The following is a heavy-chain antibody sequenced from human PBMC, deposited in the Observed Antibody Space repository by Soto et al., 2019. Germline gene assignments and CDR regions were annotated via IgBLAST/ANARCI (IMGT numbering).Heavy chain of an antibody. CDR1: GYSFTSYG. V-gene: IGHV1-18*01. D-gene: IGHD2-2*01. CDR2: ISPYNGHT. J-gene: IGHJ6*02. Sequence: ASVKVSCKASGYSFTSYGISWVRGAPGQGLEWMGWISPYNGHTQFVERFQGRVTMTTVTSTKTAYMELRNLRSDDTAHYYCARDLTIVPATHPRLENYGMDVWGQGTTVTVSS. CDR3: ARDLTIVPATHPRLENYGMDV.